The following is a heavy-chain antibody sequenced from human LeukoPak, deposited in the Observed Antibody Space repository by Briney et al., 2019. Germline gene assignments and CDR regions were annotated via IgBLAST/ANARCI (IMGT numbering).Heavy chain of an antibody. V-gene: IGHV1-2*02. CDR3: ARGGQGAPLDY. CDR1: GYTFTAYY. CDR2: INPNSGGT. J-gene: IGHJ4*02. Sequence: GASVKVSCKASGYTFTAYYMHWARQAPGQGLEWMGWINPNSGGTNYAQKFQGRVTMARDTSISTAYMELSRLRSDDTAVYSCARGGQGAPLDYWGQGSLVTVSS. D-gene: IGHD1-26*01.